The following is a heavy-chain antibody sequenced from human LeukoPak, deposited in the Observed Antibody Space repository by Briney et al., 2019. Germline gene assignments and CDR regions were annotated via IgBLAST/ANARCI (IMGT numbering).Heavy chain of an antibody. Sequence: GGSLRLSCTPSGFTFSSYAMHWVRQAPGEGLEWMALISYDESYKYYADSVKGRFTISKDISQNTLFLQMNSLRPEDTAVYYCARAAHRGLSLDYWGQGTLGTVSS. CDR2: ISYDESYK. V-gene: IGHV3-30*04. D-gene: IGHD3-16*02. J-gene: IGHJ4*02. CDR3: ARAAHRGLSLDY. CDR1: GFTFSSYA.